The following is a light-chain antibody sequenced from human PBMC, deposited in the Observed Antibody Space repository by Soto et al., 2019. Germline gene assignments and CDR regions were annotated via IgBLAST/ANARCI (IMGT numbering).Light chain of an antibody. J-gene: IGKJ1*01. Sequence: EIVLTQSPGTLSLSPGEGATLSCRASQSVSSSYIAWYQQRPGQTPSLLIYGASTRATGIPDRFSGSGSGTHFTLTISRLEPGDFAVYYCQQYNNWPWTFGQGTKVDIK. CDR1: QSVSSSY. CDR3: QQYNNWPWT. CDR2: GAS. V-gene: IGKV3-20*01.